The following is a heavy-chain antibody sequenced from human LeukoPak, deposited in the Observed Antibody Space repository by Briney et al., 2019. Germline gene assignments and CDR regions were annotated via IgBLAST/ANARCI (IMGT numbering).Heavy chain of an antibody. CDR3: AKDAEQWLGPPDY. CDR2: ISWDGGST. V-gene: IGHV3-43D*03. Sequence: GGSLRLSCAASGFTFDDYAMHWVCQAPGKGLEWVSLISWDGGSTYYADSVKGRFTISRDNSKNSLYLQMNSLRAEDTALYYCAKDAEQWLGPPDYWGQGTLVTVSS. CDR1: GFTFDDYA. D-gene: IGHD6-19*01. J-gene: IGHJ4*02.